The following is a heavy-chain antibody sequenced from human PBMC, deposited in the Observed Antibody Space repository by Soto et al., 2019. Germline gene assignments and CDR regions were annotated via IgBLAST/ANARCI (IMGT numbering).Heavy chain of an antibody. Sequence: EVQLLESGGGFIQPGGSLRLSCAASGFTFNTYAMTWVRQAPGKGLEWVSIISSSGDGTYYVDSVKGRFTISRDNSRNTLNLQMNNRRAEDTAVYSCAKNADFWGWGMDVWGQGTTVTVPS. CDR2: ISSSGDGT. CDR1: GFTFNTYA. D-gene: IGHD3-3*01. J-gene: IGHJ6*02. CDR3: AKNADFWGWGMDV. V-gene: IGHV3-23*01.